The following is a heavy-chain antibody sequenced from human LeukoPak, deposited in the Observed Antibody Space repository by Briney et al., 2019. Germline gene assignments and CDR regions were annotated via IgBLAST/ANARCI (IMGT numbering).Heavy chain of an antibody. CDR2: VTGSGTST. Sequence: GGSLRLSCAASGFTFSYYGMNWVRQAPGKGLEWVSGVTGSGTSTYYADSVRGRFTISRDNAKNSVYLQMNSLRAEDTALYYCARDAYSSSRSDYWGQGTLVTVSS. D-gene: IGHD6-6*01. J-gene: IGHJ4*02. CDR3: ARDAYSSSRSDY. CDR1: GFTFSYYG. V-gene: IGHV3-23*01.